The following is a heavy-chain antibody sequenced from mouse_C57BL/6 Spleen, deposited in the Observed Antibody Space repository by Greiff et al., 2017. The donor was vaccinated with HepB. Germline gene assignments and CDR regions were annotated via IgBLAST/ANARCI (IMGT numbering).Heavy chain of an antibody. CDR2: INYDGSST. Sequence: EVQLVESEGGLVQPGSSMKLSCTASGFTFSDYYMAWVRQVPEKGLEWVANINYDGSSTYYLDSLKSRFIISRDNAKNILYLQMSSLKSEDTATYYCAREGGVNYYAMDYWGQGTSVTVSS. CDR1: GFTFSDYY. V-gene: IGHV5-16*01. J-gene: IGHJ4*01. CDR3: AREGGVNYYAMDY.